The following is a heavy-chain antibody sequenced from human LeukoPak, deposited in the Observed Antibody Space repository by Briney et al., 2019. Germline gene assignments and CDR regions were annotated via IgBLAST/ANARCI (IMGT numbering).Heavy chain of an antibody. V-gene: IGHV1-8*01. CDR1: GYTFTSYD. CDR2: MNPNSGNT. Sequence: ASVKVSCKASGYTFTSYDINWVRQATGPGLEWMGWMNPNSGNTGYAQKFQGRVTMTRNTSISTAYMELSSLRSEDTAVYYCARFGIAAAVAYYYYGMDVWGQGTTVTVSS. D-gene: IGHD6-13*01. CDR3: ARFGIAAAVAYYYYGMDV. J-gene: IGHJ6*02.